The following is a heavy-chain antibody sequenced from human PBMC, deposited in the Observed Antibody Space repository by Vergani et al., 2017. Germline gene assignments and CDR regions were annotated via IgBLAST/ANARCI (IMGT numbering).Heavy chain of an antibody. V-gene: IGHV3-23*04. D-gene: IGHD2-21*02. Sequence: EVQLVESGGGLVQPGGSLRLSCAASGFTFSSYAMSWVRQAPGKGLEWVSAISGSGGSTYYADSVKGRFTISRDNSKNTLYLQMNSLRAEDTAVYHCAKGNIVVMTAIPEYFQHWGQGTLVTVSS. CDR1: GFTFSSYA. CDR3: AKGNIVVMTAIPEYFQH. CDR2: ISGSGGST. J-gene: IGHJ1*01.